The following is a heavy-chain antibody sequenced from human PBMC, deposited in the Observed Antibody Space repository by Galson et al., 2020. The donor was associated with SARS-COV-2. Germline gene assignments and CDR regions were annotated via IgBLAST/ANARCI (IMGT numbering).Heavy chain of an antibody. V-gene: IGHV2-5*01. Sequence: KMSGPTLAKPTQTLTLTYTFPGFPLSTSGMGVGWIRHPPGKALEWHALIYWHDDKRYSPSLKSRHTITKDTSKSQVVLTMCNVDPVDTAPYYCGHLGNDFWGGYESFVYWGQGPLVTVSS. D-gene: IGHD3-3*01. CDR2: IYWHDDK. J-gene: IGHJ4*02. CDR1: GFPLSTSGMG. CDR3: GHLGNDFWGGYESFVY.